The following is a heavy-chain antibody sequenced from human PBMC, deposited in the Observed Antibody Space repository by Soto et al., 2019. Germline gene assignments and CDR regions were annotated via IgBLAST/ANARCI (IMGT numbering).Heavy chain of an antibody. CDR1: GGSFDDFY. D-gene: IGHD2-8*02. CDR3: ARGQLGLYGDLTHYHRNMHA. V-gene: IGHV4-34*01. CDR2: ISHDGGT. J-gene: IGHJ6*02. Sequence: PSETLSLTCSFYGGSFDDFYWSWVRQSPGKGLEWVGEISHDGGTNYSPSLASRVSISVDTSKNQFSLHLRSVTAADTGLYYCARGQLGLYGDLTHYHRNMHACGQRTTGIVS.